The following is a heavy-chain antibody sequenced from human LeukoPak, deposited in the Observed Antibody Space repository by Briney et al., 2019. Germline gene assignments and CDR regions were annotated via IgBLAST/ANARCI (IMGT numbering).Heavy chain of an antibody. V-gene: IGHV5-51*01. Sequence: GESLKISCKGSGYSFTNYWIGWVRQMPGKGLEWMGIIYPGDSDTRYSPSFQGQATISADKSISTAYLQWSSLKASDTAMYYCARRRDLYSGSYYPFDYWGQGTLVTSPQ. D-gene: IGHD1-26*01. CDR3: ARRRDLYSGSYYPFDY. CDR1: GYSFTNYW. J-gene: IGHJ4*02. CDR2: IYPGDSDT.